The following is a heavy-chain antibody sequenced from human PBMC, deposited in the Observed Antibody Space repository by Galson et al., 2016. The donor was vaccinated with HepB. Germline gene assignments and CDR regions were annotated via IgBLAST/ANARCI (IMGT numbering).Heavy chain of an antibody. V-gene: IGHV2-5*01. CDR1: GFSLSTSGVS. CDR3: SHRTTVTTNYFDF. CDR2: IYWLGDQ. Sequence: PALVKPTQTLTLTCSFSGFSLSTSGVSVAWIRQPPGKALEWLALIYWLGDQRYSPSLKSRLTITEDTSKSQVVLTMTNLDPADTATYVCSHRTTVTTNYFDFWGPGILVTVSS. D-gene: IGHD4-17*01. J-gene: IGHJ4*02.